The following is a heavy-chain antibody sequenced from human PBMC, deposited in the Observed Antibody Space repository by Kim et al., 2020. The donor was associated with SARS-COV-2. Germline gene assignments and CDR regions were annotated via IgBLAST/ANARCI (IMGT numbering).Heavy chain of an antibody. Sequence: GGSLRLSCAASGFTFSSYAMSWVRQAPGKGLEWVSAISGSGGSTYYADSVKGRFTISRDNSKNTLYLQMNSLRAEDTAVYYCASDWYSSGWYDFAQPLDYWGQGTLVTVSS. CDR1: GFTFSSYA. V-gene: IGHV3-23*01. CDR2: ISGSGGST. J-gene: IGHJ4*02. CDR3: ASDWYSSGWYDFAQPLDY. D-gene: IGHD6-19*01.